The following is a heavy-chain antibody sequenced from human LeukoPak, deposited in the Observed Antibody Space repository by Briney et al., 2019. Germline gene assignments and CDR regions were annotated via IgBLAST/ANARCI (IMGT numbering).Heavy chain of an antibody. Sequence: ASVKVSCKASGYTFTSYDINWVRQATGQGLEWMGWMNPNSGNTGYAQKFQGRVTMTRNTSISTAYMELSSLRSEDTAVYYCARQSSGYYYVHYWGQGTLVTVSS. CDR2: MNPNSGNT. CDR1: GYTFTSYD. CDR3: ARQSSGYYYVHY. V-gene: IGHV1-8*01. D-gene: IGHD3-22*01. J-gene: IGHJ4*02.